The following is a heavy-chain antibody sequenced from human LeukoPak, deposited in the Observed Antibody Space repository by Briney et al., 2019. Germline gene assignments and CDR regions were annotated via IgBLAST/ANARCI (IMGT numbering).Heavy chain of an antibody. J-gene: IGHJ4*01. CDR1: GGSISSYY. CDR3: ASGDYGAGSPVMRY. V-gene: IGHV4-59*01. Sequence: SETLSLTCTVSGGSISSYYWSWIRQPPGKGLEWIGYIYYSGSTNYNPSLKSRVTISVDTSKNQFSLKLSSVTAADTAVYYCASGDYGAGSPVMRYWGHGTLVIVSS. D-gene: IGHD3-10*01. CDR2: IYYSGST.